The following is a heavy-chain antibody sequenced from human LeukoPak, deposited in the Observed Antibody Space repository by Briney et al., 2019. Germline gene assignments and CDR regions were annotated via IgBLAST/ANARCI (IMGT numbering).Heavy chain of an antibody. CDR3: ARFHSNSLSWFDP. V-gene: IGHV4-31*03. CDR1: GGSISSGGYY. Sequence: SQTLSLTCTVSGGSISSGGYYWSWIRQHPGKGLEWIGYLYYSGSTYYNPFLKSRATISVDTSKNQFSLKLSSVTAADTAVYYCARFHSNSLSWFDPWGQGTLVTVSS. D-gene: IGHD6-13*01. J-gene: IGHJ5*02. CDR2: LYYSGST.